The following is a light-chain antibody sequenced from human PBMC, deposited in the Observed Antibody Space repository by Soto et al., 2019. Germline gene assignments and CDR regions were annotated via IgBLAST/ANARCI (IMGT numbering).Light chain of an antibody. Sequence: DIVMTQSPLSLPVTPGEPASISCRSSQSLLHSNGYNYLDWYLQKPGQSPQLLIYLGSNRASGVPDRLSGSGSGTDFTLKISRVEAEDVGVYYCMQALQTPLTFGQGTRLEIX. V-gene: IGKV2-28*01. CDR1: QSLLHSNGYNY. J-gene: IGKJ5*01. CDR3: MQALQTPLT. CDR2: LGS.